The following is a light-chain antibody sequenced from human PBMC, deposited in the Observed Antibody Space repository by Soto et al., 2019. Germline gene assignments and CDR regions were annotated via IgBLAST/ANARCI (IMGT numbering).Light chain of an antibody. CDR2: AAS. J-gene: IGKJ3*01. V-gene: IGKV1-9*01. CDR1: QGISSY. CDR3: QQLNSYLFT. Sequence: DIQLTQSPSFLSASVGDRVTITCRASQGISSYLAWYQQKPGKAPKLLIYAASNLQSGDPSRFSGSGSGTEFTLTISSLQPEDFATNYCQQLNSYLFTFGPGTKVDIK.